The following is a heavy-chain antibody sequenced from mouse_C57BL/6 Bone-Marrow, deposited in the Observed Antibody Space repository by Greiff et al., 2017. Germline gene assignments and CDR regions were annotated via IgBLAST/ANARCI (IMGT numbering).Heavy chain of an antibody. Sequence: EVQLVESGGGLVQPGGSLKLSCAASGFTFSDYGMAWVRQAPRKGPEWVAFISNLASSIYYADTVTGRFTISRENAKNTLDLEMSSLRSEDTAMYYCARQGWLLHAMDYWGQGTSVTVSS. D-gene: IGHD2-3*01. CDR2: ISNLASSI. CDR1: GFTFSDYG. V-gene: IGHV5-15*01. CDR3: ARQGWLLHAMDY. J-gene: IGHJ4*01.